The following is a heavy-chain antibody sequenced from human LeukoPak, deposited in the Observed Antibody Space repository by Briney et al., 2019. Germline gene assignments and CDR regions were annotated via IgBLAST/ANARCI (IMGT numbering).Heavy chain of an antibody. CDR1: GFTFSSYA. J-gene: IGHJ4*02. D-gene: IGHD3-16*01. CDR2: ISGSGGST. V-gene: IGHV3-23*01. CDR3: VRGGVDY. Sequence: GGSLRLSCAASGFTFSSYAMSWVRQAPGKGLEWVSAISGSGGSTDYADSVKGRFTISRDNAKNTVYLQMNSLRAEDTAVYYCVRGGVDYWGQGTLVTVSS.